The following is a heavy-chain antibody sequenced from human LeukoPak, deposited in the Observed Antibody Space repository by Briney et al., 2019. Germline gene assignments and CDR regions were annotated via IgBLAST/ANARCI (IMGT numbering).Heavy chain of an antibody. J-gene: IGHJ4*02. CDR1: GFTFEDYG. Sequence: GESLRLSCAASGFTFEDYGMSWVRQAPGKGLEWVSGINWHGDMTGYADSVKGRFTISRDNAKNSLYLQMNSLRAEDTALYYCARSGYYGSGSYSDYWGQGTLVTVSS. CDR2: INWHGDMT. D-gene: IGHD3-10*01. CDR3: ARSGYYGSGSYSDY. V-gene: IGHV3-20*04.